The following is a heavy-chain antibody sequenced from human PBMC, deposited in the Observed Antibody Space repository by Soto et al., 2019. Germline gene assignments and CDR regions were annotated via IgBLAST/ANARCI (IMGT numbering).Heavy chain of an antibody. D-gene: IGHD1-26*01. CDR2: IKSKSDGGTA. J-gene: IGHJ3*02. V-gene: IGHV3-15*01. CDR1: GLTFKNAW. CDR3: ITNYDGGRSFLGSHWDDAFEI. Sequence: EVQLVESGGGLVKPGESLRLSCAASGLTFKNAWMTWVRQSPGKGLEWICRIKSKSDGGTADYAAPVKGRFTLSRDDSKETVYLQMNSLQTDDAAVYYCITNYDGGRSFLGSHWDDAFEIWGQGRMVAVSS.